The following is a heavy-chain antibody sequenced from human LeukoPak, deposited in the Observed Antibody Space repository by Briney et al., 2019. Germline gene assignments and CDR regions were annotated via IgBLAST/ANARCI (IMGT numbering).Heavy chain of an antibody. CDR1: GGTFTNYT. CDR3: ARVLSGYDILTGYYKGGDYYYYYMDV. D-gene: IGHD3-9*01. Sequence: ASVKVSCKASGGTFTNYTINWVRLAPGQGLEWMGWISAYNGNTNYAQKLQGRVTMTTGTSTSIAYMELRSLRSDDTAVYYCARVLSGYDILTGYYKGGDYYYYYMDVWGKGTTVTISS. CDR2: ISAYNGNT. J-gene: IGHJ6*03. V-gene: IGHV1-18*01.